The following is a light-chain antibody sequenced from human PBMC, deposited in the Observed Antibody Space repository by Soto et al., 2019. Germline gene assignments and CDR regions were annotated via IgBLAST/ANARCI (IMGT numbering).Light chain of an antibody. J-gene: IGKJ2*01. CDR3: QQYNSYPYT. V-gene: IGKV1-5*01. CDR1: QSISRW. CDR2: DAS. Sequence: DIQMTQSPSTLSASVGDRVTITCRASQSISRWLAWNQQKPGKAPKLLIYDASSLESGVPSRFSGSGSATDFTLTISSLQPDEFATYYCQQYNSYPYTFGQGTKLEIK.